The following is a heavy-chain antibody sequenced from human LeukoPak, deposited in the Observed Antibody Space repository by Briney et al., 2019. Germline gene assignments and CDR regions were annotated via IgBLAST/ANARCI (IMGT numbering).Heavy chain of an antibody. D-gene: IGHD5-18*01. CDR1: GGSISSYY. CDR2: IFYSGRT. V-gene: IGHV4-59*01. CDR3: ARGQKYTYGYTVTELGSRYFDY. Sequence: SETLSLACTVSGGSISSYYWNWIRQPPGKGLEYIGYIFYSGRTNYNPSLKSRVTISVDTSKNWFSLRLTSVTAADTAVYYCARGQKYTYGYTVTELGSRYFDYWGQGTLVTVSS. J-gene: IGHJ4*02.